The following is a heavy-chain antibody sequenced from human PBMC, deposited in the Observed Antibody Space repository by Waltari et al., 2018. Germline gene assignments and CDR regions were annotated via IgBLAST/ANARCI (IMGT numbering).Heavy chain of an antibody. CDR2: ISYSGST. D-gene: IGHD3-10*01. V-gene: IGHV4-59*01. Sequence: QLQLQESGPGLVKPSETLSLTCTVSGGSISSYYRSWIRQSPGKGLEWIGYISYSGSTNYHPSLKSRVTISVDTSRNEVSLKVTYVTPVDTAIYYCARGGSTSESFDVWGQGTMVTVSS. CDR1: GGSISSYY. CDR3: ARGGSTSESFDV. J-gene: IGHJ3*01.